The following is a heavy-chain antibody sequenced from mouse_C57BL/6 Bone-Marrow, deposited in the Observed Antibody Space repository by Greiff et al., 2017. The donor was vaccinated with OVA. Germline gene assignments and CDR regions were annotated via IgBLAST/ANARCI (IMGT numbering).Heavy chain of an antibody. CDR2: IYPRSGNT. V-gene: IGHV1-81*01. CDR1: GYTFTSYG. CDR3: ARDYYSPAWFAY. J-gene: IGHJ3*01. Sequence: QVQLKQSGAELARPGASVKLSCKASGYTFTSYGISWVKQRTGQGLEWIGEIYPRSGNTYYNEKFKGKATLTADKSSSTAYMELRSLTSEDYAVYYCARDYYSPAWFAYWGQGTLGTVSA. D-gene: IGHD2-12*01.